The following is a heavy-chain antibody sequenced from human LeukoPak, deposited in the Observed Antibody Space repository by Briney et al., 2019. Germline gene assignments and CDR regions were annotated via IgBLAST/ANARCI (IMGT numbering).Heavy chain of an antibody. Sequence: GGSLRLSCAASGFTFSSYAMHWVRQAPGKGLEWVAVISYDGSNKYYADSVKGRFTISRDNSKNTLYLQTNSLRAEDTAVYYCARDGGWYYFDYWGQGTLVTVSS. CDR2: ISYDGSNK. D-gene: IGHD6-19*01. V-gene: IGHV3-30*04. J-gene: IGHJ4*02. CDR1: GFTFSSYA. CDR3: ARDGGWYYFDY.